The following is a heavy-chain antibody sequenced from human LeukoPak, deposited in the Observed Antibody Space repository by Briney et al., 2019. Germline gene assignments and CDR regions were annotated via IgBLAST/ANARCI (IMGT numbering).Heavy chain of an antibody. J-gene: IGHJ4*02. D-gene: IGHD3-22*01. CDR2: IYPGDSDI. CDR1: GYSFTSYW. Sequence: GESLKISCKGSGYSFTSYWIGWVRQMPGKGLEWMGIIYPGDSDIRYSPSFQGQVTISADKSITTAYLQWSSLKASDTAMYYCARHFRDYHDGSDFYYIDYWGQGALVTVSS. CDR3: ARHFRDYHDGSDFYYIDY. V-gene: IGHV5-51*01.